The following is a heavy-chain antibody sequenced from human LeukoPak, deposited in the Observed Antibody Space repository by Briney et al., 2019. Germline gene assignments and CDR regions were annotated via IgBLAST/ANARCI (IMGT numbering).Heavy chain of an antibody. CDR1: GLIFSSYS. V-gene: IGHV3-48*02. CDR3: ARDAGSDYYESSGYYS. J-gene: IGHJ4*02. Sequence: GGSLRLSCAASGLIFSSYSMNWVRQAPGKGLEWISYISTSSSTIYYADSVKGRFTISRDDAKNSLYLQMNSLGDEDTAVYYCARDAGSDYYESSGYYSWGQGTPVTVSS. CDR2: ISTSSSTI. D-gene: IGHD3-22*01.